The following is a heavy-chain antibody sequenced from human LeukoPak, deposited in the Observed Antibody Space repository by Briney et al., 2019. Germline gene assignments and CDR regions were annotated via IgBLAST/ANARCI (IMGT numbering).Heavy chain of an antibody. D-gene: IGHD3-22*01. CDR3: AKDHYDSWDY. Sequence: GGSLRLSCAASGFTFRSYAMSWVRQAPGKGLEWVSAISGSGGSTYYADSVKGRFIISRDNSKNTLYPQMNSLRAEDTAVYYCAKDHYDSWDYWGQGTLVTVSS. V-gene: IGHV3-23*01. CDR1: GFTFRSYA. J-gene: IGHJ4*02. CDR2: ISGSGGST.